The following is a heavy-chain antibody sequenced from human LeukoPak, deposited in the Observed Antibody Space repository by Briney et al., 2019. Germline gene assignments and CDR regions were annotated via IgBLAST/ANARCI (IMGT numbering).Heavy chain of an antibody. Sequence: NPSETLSLTCTVSGGSISSGSYYWSWIRQPAGKGLEWIGRIYTSGNTNYNPSLQSRVTISVDTSKNQFSLKLSSVTAADTAVYYCARGNYGSGSPPLDYWGQGTLVTVSS. D-gene: IGHD3-10*01. V-gene: IGHV4-61*02. CDR3: ARGNYGSGSPPLDY. CDR1: GGSISSGSYY. CDR2: IYTSGNT. J-gene: IGHJ4*02.